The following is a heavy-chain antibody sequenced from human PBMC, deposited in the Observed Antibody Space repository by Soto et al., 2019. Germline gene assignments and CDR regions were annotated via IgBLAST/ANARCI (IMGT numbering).Heavy chain of an antibody. CDR2: ISAYNGNT. Sequence: ASGKVSCKASGYTFTIYLGGRGRQAHGQGLEWMGWISAYNGNTNYAQKLQGRVTMTTDTSTSTAYMELRSLRSDDTAVYYCARGSTVAWFEPWRQGSLVTVSP. J-gene: IGHJ5*02. D-gene: IGHD4-17*01. V-gene: IGHV1-18*01. CDR3: ARGSTVAWFEP. CDR1: GYTFTIYL.